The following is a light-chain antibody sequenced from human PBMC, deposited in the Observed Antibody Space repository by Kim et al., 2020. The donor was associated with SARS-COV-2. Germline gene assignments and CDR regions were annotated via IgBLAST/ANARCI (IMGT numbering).Light chain of an antibody. J-gene: IGKJ2*01. CDR2: KAS. CDR1: QSISTW. V-gene: IGKV1-5*03. CDR3: QQYNSYSYT. Sequence: SASVGDRVTITCRASQSISTWLAWYQQKPGKAPKLLIYKASNLESGVPSRFRGSGSGTEFTLTISSLQPDDFATYYCQQYNSYSYTFGQGTKLEI.